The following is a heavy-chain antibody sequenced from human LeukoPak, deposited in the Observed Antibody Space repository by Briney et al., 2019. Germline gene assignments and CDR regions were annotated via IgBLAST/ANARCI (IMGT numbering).Heavy chain of an antibody. Sequence: PGGSLRLSCAAFGFTFSSYAIHWVRQAPGKGLEWVAVISGDGSHKYYADSVKGRFIISRDNSKNTLYLQVNSLRAEDTAVYYCAKGVSYYYDSSGYYNYWGQGTLVTVSS. D-gene: IGHD3-22*01. V-gene: IGHV3-30-3*01. CDR3: AKGVSYYYDSSGYYNY. CDR1: GFTFSSYA. CDR2: ISGDGSHK. J-gene: IGHJ4*02.